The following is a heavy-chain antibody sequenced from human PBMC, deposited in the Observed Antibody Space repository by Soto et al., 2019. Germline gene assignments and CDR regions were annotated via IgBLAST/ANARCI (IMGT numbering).Heavy chain of an antibody. J-gene: IGHJ6*02. CDR2: INPNSGDT. D-gene: IGHD1-26*01. Sequence: GASVKVSCKASGYTFTGYYVHWVRQAPGQGLEWMGWINPNSGDTYLAQRFQGRVTMNRDTSIGTAYMELRGPTSDDTAEYYCAKGGAIVAAGTRVDLYNAMDVWGQXTTVTGSS. CDR3: AKGGAIVAAGTRVDLYNAMDV. CDR1: GYTFTGYY. V-gene: IGHV1-2*02.